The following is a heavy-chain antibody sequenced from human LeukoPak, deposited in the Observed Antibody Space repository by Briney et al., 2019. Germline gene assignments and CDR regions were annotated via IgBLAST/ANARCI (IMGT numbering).Heavy chain of an antibody. Sequence: PGGSLRLSCAASGFTFSSYEMNWVRQAPGKGLEWVSSISSSSSYIYYADSVKGRFTISRDNAKNSLYLQMNSLRAEDTAVYYCARDQAYYDSSVIGYWGQGTLVTVSS. V-gene: IGHV3-21*01. CDR3: ARDQAYYDSSVIGY. J-gene: IGHJ4*02. D-gene: IGHD3-22*01. CDR2: ISSSSSYI. CDR1: GFTFSSYE.